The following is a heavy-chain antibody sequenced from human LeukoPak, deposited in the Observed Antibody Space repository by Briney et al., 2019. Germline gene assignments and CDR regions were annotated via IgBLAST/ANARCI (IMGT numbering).Heavy chain of an antibody. CDR2: IYYTGTT. V-gene: IGHV4-59*11. Sequence: SETLSLTCTVSGGSLSSHFWSWIRQPPGKGLELIGHIYYTGTTYYNPSLNSRVTISLDTSRNQFSLRLTSVTAADTAVYYCARFSSGCSTASCYLTYWGQGTLVTVSS. CDR1: GGSLSSHF. J-gene: IGHJ4*02. D-gene: IGHD2-2*01. CDR3: ARFSSGCSTASCYLTY.